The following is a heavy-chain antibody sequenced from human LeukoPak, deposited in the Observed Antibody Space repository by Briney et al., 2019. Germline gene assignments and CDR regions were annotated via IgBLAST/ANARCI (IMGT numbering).Heavy chain of an antibody. CDR3: ARDRRYYYDSSGDDAFDI. J-gene: IGHJ3*02. CDR1: GGSISSYY. Sequence: PSETLSLTCTVSGGSISSYYWSWIRQPAGKGLEWIGRIYTSGSTNYNPSLKSRVTMSVDTSMNQFSLKLSSVTAADTAVYYCARDRRYYYDSSGDDAFDIWGQGTMVTVSS. CDR2: IYTSGST. V-gene: IGHV4-4*07. D-gene: IGHD3-22*01.